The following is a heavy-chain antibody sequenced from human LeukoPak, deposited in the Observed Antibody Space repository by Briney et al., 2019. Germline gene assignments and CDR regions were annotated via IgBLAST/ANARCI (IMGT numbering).Heavy chain of an antibody. V-gene: IGHV3-53*01. Sequence: GGSLRLSCAASGFTVNSSYINWVRHAPGKGLERVSVIYSGGSTYYADSVKGRFTISRDNSKNTLYLQMNSLRAEDTAVYYCAREGLWFGESEHWGQGTLVTVSS. CDR3: AREGLWFGESEH. CDR1: GFTVNSSY. D-gene: IGHD3-10*01. J-gene: IGHJ1*01. CDR2: IYSGGST.